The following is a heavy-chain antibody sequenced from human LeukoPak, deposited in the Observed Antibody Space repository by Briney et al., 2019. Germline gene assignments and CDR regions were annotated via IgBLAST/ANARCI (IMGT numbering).Heavy chain of an antibody. V-gene: IGHV3-23*01. CDR1: GFTFSSYA. Sequence: GGSLRLSCAASGFTFSSYAMSWVRQAPGNGLEGVSAISGSGGSTYYADSVKGRFTISRDNSKNTLYLQMNSLRAEDTAVYYCAKDQSSSWSIDAFDIWGQGTMVTVAS. CDR3: AKDQSSSWSIDAFDI. D-gene: IGHD6-13*01. CDR2: ISGSGGST. J-gene: IGHJ3*02.